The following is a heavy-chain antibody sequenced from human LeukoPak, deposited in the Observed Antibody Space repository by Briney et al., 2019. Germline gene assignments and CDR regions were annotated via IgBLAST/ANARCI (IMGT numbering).Heavy chain of an antibody. D-gene: IGHD4-17*01. Sequence: SETLSLTCTVSGGSISSGGYYWSWIRQHPGKGLEWIGYIYYSGSTYYNPSLKSRVTISVDTSKNQFSLKLSSVTAADTAVYYCARVRVVGDYYFDYWGQGTLVTVSS. V-gene: IGHV4-31*03. J-gene: IGHJ4*02. CDR2: IYYSGST. CDR1: GGSISSGGYY. CDR3: ARVRVVGDYYFDY.